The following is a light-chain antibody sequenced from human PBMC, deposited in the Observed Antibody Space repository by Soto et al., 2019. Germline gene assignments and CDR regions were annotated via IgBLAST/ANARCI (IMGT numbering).Light chain of an antibody. V-gene: IGKV3-20*01. CDR2: GAS. CDR1: QSVCSRC. J-gene: IGKJ1*01. Sequence: EIVLTQSPGTLSLSPGEGGTLSCRASQSVCSRCLAWYQQKPGQAPRLLIFGASSRATGIPDTFSGSGSGTDFTLTISRLEPEDSAVYYCQHYGSTPWTFGQVTKVE. CDR3: QHYGSTPWT.